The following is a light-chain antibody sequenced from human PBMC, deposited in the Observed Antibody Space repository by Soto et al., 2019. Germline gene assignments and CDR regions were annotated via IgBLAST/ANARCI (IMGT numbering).Light chain of an antibody. Sequence: DIMMTQSPATLSVSPGERATLSCRASQSISNNLAWYQQKPGQAPRLLIYYASTRATGIPARFSGSGSGTEFTLTISSLQSEDFALYYCQQYNEWPPITFGQGTRLEI. CDR3: QQYNEWPPIT. V-gene: IGKV3-15*01. CDR2: YAS. J-gene: IGKJ5*01. CDR1: QSISNN.